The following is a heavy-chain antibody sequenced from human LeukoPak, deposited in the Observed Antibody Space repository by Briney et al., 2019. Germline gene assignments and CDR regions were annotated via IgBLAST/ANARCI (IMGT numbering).Heavy chain of an antibody. J-gene: IGHJ4*02. V-gene: IGHV3-7*03. CDR3: AKASPYSSSWSALDY. CDR1: GFTFSSYW. D-gene: IGHD6-13*01. CDR2: IKQDGSQK. Sequence: GGSLRLSCAASGFTFSSYWMSWVRQAPGKGLEWVANIKQDGSQKYYVDSVKGRFTISRDNAKNSLYLQMNSLRAEDTAVYYCAKASPYSSSWSALDYWGQGTLVTVSS.